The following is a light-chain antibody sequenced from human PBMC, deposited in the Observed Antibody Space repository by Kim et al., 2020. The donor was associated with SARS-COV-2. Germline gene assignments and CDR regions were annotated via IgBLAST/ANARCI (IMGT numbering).Light chain of an antibody. Sequence: GSPGQTATITCSGGDLGDKFVCWYQQRPGQSPVLVLYQDAKRPSGIPERFSGSNSGNTATLTVSGTQAMDEAVYYCQAWASNTVVFGGGTQLTVL. V-gene: IGLV3-1*01. CDR1: DLGDKF. CDR2: QDA. J-gene: IGLJ2*01. CDR3: QAWASNTVV.